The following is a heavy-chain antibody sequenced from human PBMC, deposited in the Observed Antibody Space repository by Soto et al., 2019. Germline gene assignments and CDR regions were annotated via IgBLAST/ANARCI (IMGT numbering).Heavy chain of an antibody. V-gene: IGHV4-30-2*01. CDR2: IYHSVST. J-gene: IGHJ4*02. CDR3: ARVPDY. CDR1: GGSISSCGYS. Sequence: QLQLQESGSGLVKPSQTLSLTCAVSGGSISSCGYSWSWIRQPPGQGLEWIAYIYHSVSTYYNPSHKSRATISVDRSKNQFSLKLSSVTSADAAVYYCARVPDYWGQGTLVTVSS.